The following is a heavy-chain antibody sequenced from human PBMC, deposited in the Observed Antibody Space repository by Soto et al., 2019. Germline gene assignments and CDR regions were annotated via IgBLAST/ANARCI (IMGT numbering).Heavy chain of an antibody. Sequence: QVQLVQSGAEVKKTGSSVKVSCKTSGGTFSTFGISWVRQAPGQGLEWMGGIIPFFGTAEYSQKFEDRIKITADDSTNTVYMDLRRLTSEDTARYDWARTAPMDAGDKYYYDFWGQGALVTVSS. D-gene: IGHD3-16*01. CDR2: IIPFFGTA. CDR3: ARTAPMDAGDKYYYDF. J-gene: IGHJ4*02. CDR1: GGTFSTFG. V-gene: IGHV1-69*01.